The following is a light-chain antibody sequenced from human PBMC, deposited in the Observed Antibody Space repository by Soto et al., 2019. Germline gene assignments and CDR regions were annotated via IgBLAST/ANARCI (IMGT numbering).Light chain of an antibody. Sequence: QSALTQPPSASGSPGQSVTISCTGTSSDVGAYNYVSWYQQHPGKAPKLMIYEVSKRPSGVPDRFSASKSGNTASLTVSGLQAEDGADYYCSSYAGSNNLYVFGTGTKLTVL. J-gene: IGLJ1*01. CDR3: SSYAGSNNLYV. CDR1: SSDVGAYNY. V-gene: IGLV2-8*01. CDR2: EVS.